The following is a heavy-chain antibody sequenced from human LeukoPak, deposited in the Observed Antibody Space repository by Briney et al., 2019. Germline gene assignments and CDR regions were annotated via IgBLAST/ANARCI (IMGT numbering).Heavy chain of an antibody. CDR2: ISAYNGGT. D-gene: IGHD6-19*01. V-gene: IGHV1-18*01. Sequence: ASVKVSCKASGYTFTSYGISWVRQAPGQGLEWMGWISAYNGGTNYAQKFQGRVTMTRDTSISTAYMELSRLKSDDTAVYYCARVAALAGIGWGDFDYWGQGSLVTVSS. CDR3: ARVAALAGIGWGDFDY. J-gene: IGHJ4*02. CDR1: GYTFTSYG.